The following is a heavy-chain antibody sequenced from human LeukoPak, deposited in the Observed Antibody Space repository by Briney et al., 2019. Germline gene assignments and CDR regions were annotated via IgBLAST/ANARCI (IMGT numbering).Heavy chain of an antibody. CDR1: GFTVSSNY. D-gene: IGHD3-16*01. J-gene: IGHJ3*02. V-gene: IGHV3-53*01. CDR3: ARDPDAGGVDAFDI. Sequence: GGSLRLSCAASGFTVSSNYMSWVRQAPGKGLEWVSVIYSGGSTYYADSVKGRFTISRDNSKNTLYLQMNSLRAEDTAVYYCARDPDAGGVDAFDIWGQGTMVTVSS. CDR2: IYSGGST.